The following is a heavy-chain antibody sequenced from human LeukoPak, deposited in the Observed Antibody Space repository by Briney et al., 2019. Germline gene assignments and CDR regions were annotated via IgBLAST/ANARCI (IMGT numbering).Heavy chain of an antibody. J-gene: IGHJ4*02. CDR3: ARDRPRYFDY. CDR1: GFTFSSYA. CDR2: ISYDGSNK. Sequence: PGGSLRLSCAASGFTFSSYAMHWVRQAPGKGLEWVAVISYDGSNKYYADSVKGRFTISRDNSKNTLFLQMNSLRGEDTAVYYCARDRPRYFDYWGQGTLVTVSS. V-gene: IGHV3-30-3*01.